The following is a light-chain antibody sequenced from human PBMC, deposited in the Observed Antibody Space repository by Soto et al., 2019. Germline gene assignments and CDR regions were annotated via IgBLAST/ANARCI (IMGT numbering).Light chain of an antibody. CDR3: SSYTSSSTYV. CDR2: EVS. J-gene: IGLJ1*01. Sequence: QSVLTQPASVSGSPGQSITISCTGTSSDVGGYNYVSWYQQHPGKAPKLMIYEVSNRPSGVSNRFSGSKSGNTASLTISGXXXXXXXDYYCSSYTSSSTYVFGTGTKLTVL. V-gene: IGLV2-14*01. CDR1: SSDVGGYNY.